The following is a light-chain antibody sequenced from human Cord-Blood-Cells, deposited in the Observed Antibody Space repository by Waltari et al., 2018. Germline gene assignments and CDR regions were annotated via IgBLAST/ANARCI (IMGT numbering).Light chain of an antibody. J-gene: IGKJ1*01. Sequence: ELVLTQSPAPLSVSPGERAPLSCRASQSVSSNLAWDQQKPGQAPRLLIYGASTRATGIPARFSGSGSGTEFTLTISSLQSEDFAVYYCQQYNNWPRTFGQGTKVEIK. CDR2: GAS. CDR1: QSVSSN. CDR3: QQYNNWPRT. V-gene: IGKV3-15*01.